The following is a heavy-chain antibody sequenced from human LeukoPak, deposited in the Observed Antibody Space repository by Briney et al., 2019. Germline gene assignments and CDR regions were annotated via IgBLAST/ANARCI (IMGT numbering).Heavy chain of an antibody. J-gene: IGHJ4*02. CDR1: GGSITSYY. V-gene: IGHV4-59*01. CDR2: IYYSGST. CDR3: ARENGYRYDY. Sequence: SETLSLTCTVSGGSITSYYWSWIRQPPGKGLEWIGSIYYSGSTNYNPSLKSRVTISVDTSKNQFSLKLSSVTAADTALYYCARENGYRYDYWGQGTRVTVSS. D-gene: IGHD5-18*01.